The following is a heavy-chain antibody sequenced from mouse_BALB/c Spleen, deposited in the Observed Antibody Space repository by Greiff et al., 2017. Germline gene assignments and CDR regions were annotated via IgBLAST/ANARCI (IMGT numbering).Heavy chain of an antibody. D-gene: IGHD2-2*01. CDR1: GYTFTSYW. CDR2: INPSTGYT. Sequence: QVQLQQSGAELAKPGASVKMSCKASGYTFTSYWMHWVKQRPGQGLEWIGYINPSTGYTEYNQKFKDKATLTADKSSSTAYMQLSSLTSEDSAVYYCAIWLQRGHFDYWGQGTTLTVAS. J-gene: IGHJ2*01. CDR3: AIWLQRGHFDY. V-gene: IGHV1-7*01.